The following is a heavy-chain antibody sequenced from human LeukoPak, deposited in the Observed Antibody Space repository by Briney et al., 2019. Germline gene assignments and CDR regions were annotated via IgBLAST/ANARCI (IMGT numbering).Heavy chain of an antibody. CDR1: GFTFDNYA. CDR3: AKDEDSSGFDY. CDR2: ISWNSGSI. V-gene: IGHV3-9*01. Sequence: GGSLRLSCAASGFTFDNYAMNWVRQAPGKGLEWVSGISWNSGSIGYADSVKGRFTISRDNAKNSLYLQMNSLRAEDTALYYCAKDEDSSGFDYWGQGTLVTVSS. J-gene: IGHJ4*02. D-gene: IGHD3-22*01.